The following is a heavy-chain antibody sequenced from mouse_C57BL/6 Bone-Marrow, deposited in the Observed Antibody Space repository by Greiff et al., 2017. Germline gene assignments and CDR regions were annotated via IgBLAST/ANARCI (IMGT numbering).Heavy chain of an antibody. Sequence: QVQLQQPGAELVKPGASVKLSCKASGYTFTSYWMHWVQPRPGQGLQWIGMIHPNSGSTNYHEKFKGKATLTVDKSSNPAYIQLTSLTSEHSAVDYGAKSRTTVVPYWYIDVWGTGTTVTGSS. D-gene: IGHD1-1*01. CDR2: IHPNSGST. CDR3: AKSRTTVVPYWYIDV. V-gene: IGHV1-64*01. J-gene: IGHJ1*03. CDR1: GYTFTSYW.